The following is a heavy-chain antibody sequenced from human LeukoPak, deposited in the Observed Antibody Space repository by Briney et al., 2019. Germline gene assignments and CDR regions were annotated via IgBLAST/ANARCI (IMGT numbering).Heavy chain of an antibody. CDR1: GGSMSSGSYS. J-gene: IGHJ4*02. CDR2: IYYSGST. CDR3: ARGRRSSSWYFDY. V-gene: IGHV4-31*11. D-gene: IGHD6-13*01. Sequence: SETLSLTCAVSGGSMSSGSYSWSWIRQPPGKGLEWIGYIYYSGSTYYNPSLKSRVTISVDTSKNQFSLKLSSVTAADTAVYYCARGRRSSSWYFDYWGQGTLVTVSS.